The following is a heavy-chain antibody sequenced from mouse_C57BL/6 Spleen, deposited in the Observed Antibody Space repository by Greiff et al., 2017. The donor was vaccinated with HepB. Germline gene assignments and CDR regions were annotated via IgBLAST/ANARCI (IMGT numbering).Heavy chain of an antibody. D-gene: IGHD2-4*01. Sequence: EVQLVESEGGLVQPGSSMKLSCTASGFTFSDYYMAWVRQVPEKGLEWVANINYDGSSTYYLDSLKSRFIISRDNAKNILYLQMSSLKSEDTATYYCARALYDYYYAMDYWGQGTSVTVSS. J-gene: IGHJ4*01. CDR3: ARALYDYYYAMDY. CDR1: GFTFSDYY. V-gene: IGHV5-16*01. CDR2: INYDGSST.